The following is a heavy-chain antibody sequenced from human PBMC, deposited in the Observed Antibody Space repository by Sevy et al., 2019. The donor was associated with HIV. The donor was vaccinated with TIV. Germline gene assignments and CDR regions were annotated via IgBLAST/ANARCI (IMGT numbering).Heavy chain of an antibody. D-gene: IGHD3-22*01. V-gene: IGHV1-46*03. J-gene: IGHJ3*02. Sequence: ASVKVSCKASGYTFISYYMHWVRQAPGQGLEWMGIINPSGGSTDYAQKFQGRVTMTRDTSTRTVYMELSSLRSEETAVYYCARDQNYYDSSGAHDAFDIWGQGTMVTVSS. CDR1: GYTFISYY. CDR2: INPSGGST. CDR3: ARDQNYYDSSGAHDAFDI.